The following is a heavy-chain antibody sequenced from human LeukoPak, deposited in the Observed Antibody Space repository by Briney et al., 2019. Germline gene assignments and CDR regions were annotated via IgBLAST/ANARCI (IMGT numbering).Heavy chain of an antibody. Sequence: SETLPLTCTVSGGSISSYYWSWIRQPPGKGLEWIGYIYYSGSTNYNPSLKSRVTISVDTSKNQFSLKLSSVTAADTAVYYCARHPTYYYDSSGYPQHWFDPWGQGTLVTVSS. V-gene: IGHV4-59*08. CDR1: GGSISSYY. CDR2: IYYSGST. J-gene: IGHJ5*02. CDR3: ARHPTYYYDSSGYPQHWFDP. D-gene: IGHD3-22*01.